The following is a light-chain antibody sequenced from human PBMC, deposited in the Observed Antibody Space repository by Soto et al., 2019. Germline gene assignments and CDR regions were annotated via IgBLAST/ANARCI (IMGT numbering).Light chain of an antibody. CDR2: GAS. CDR3: QQYGGLPT. Sequence: EIVLTQSPCTLSLSPGERVTLSCRASQSVTSSYIAWYQQKSGQAPRLLLYGASSRATSIPDRFRGSGSGTDFTLTISRLEPEDFAVYYCQQYGGLPTFGQGTKVDIK. J-gene: IGKJ1*01. CDR1: QSVTSSY. V-gene: IGKV3-20*01.